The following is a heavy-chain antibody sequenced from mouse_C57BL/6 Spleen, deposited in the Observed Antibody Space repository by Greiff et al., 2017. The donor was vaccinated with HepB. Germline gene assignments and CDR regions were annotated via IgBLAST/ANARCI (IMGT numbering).Heavy chain of an antibody. CDR1: GFSLTSYG. CDR2: IWSGGST. D-gene: IGHD1-1*01. V-gene: IGHV2-2*01. CDR3: ARKRHYYGSSYGYFDV. J-gene: IGHJ1*03. Sequence: VQLQQSGPGLVQPSQSLSITCTVSGFSLTSYGVHWVRQSPGKGLEWLGVIWSGGSTDYNAAFISRLSISKDNSKSQVFFKMNSLQADDTAIYYCARKRHYYGSSYGYFDVWGTGTTVTVSS.